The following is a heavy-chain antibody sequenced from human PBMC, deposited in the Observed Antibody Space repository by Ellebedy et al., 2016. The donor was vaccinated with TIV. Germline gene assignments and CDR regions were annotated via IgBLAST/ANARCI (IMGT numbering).Heavy chain of an antibody. V-gene: IGHV1-3*04. CDR3: ARAPPPRGDRSADAFDI. CDR1: GNTFTIYA. CDR2: INTDNGNT. J-gene: IGHJ3*02. D-gene: IGHD7-27*01. Sequence: ASVKVSCKPSGNTFTIYAIHWVRQAPGQSLEWMGWINTDNGNTKYSQKFQGRVTITADKSTSTAYMELSSLRSEDTAIYYCARAPPPRGDRSADAFDIWGQGTMVTVST.